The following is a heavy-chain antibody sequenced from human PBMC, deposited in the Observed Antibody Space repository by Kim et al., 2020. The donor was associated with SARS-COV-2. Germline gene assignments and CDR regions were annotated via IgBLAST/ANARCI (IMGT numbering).Heavy chain of an antibody. D-gene: IGHD6-13*01. CDR3: ARVGQQLVYDY. J-gene: IGHJ4*02. V-gene: IGHV4-59*01. Sequence: TNYNPSLKSRVTISVDTSKNQFSLKLSSVTAADTAVYYCARVGQQLVYDYWGQGTLVTVSS. CDR2: T.